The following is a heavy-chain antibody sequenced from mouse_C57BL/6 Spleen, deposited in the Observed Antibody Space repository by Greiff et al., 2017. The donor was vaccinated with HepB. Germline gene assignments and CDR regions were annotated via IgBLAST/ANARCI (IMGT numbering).Heavy chain of an antibody. V-gene: IGHV14-1*01. CDR3: TKDDYEAD. CDR2: IDPEDGDT. Sequence: VQLKQSGAELVRPGASVKLSCTASGFNIKDYYMHWVKQRPEQGLEWIGRIDPEDGDTEYAPKFQGKATMTADTSSNTAYLQLSSRTSEETAVYYCTKDDYEADWGQGTLVTVSA. D-gene: IGHD2-4*01. CDR1: GFNIKDYY. J-gene: IGHJ3*01.